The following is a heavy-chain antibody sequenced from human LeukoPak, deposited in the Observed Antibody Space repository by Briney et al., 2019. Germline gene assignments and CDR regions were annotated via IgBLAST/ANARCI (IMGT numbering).Heavy chain of an antibody. CDR1: GFTFSSDA. D-gene: IGHD6-19*01. Sequence: GGSLRLSCAASGFTFSSDAMSWVRQAPGKGLEWVSTVSTTGGSTYYADSVKGRFTISRDNSKDTLYLQMNSLRAEDTAVYYCAKCSGWFVRGKDYYYYYMDVWGKGTTVTVSS. J-gene: IGHJ6*03. CDR3: AKCSGWFVRGKDYYYYYMDV. V-gene: IGHV3-23*01. CDR2: VSTTGGST.